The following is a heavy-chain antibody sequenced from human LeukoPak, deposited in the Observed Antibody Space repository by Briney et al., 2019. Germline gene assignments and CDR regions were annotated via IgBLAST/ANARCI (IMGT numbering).Heavy chain of an antibody. J-gene: IGHJ4*02. V-gene: IGHV3-11*06. D-gene: IGHD6-13*01. CDR2: ISSSSSYT. CDR1: GLTFSDYY. CDR3: ARGTIAAAGYYYFDY. Sequence: GGSLRLSCAASGLTFSDYYMSWIRQAPGKGLEWVSYISSSSSYTNYADSVKGRFTISRDNAKNPLYLQMNSLRAEDTAVYYCARGTIAAAGYYYFDYWGQGTQVTVSS.